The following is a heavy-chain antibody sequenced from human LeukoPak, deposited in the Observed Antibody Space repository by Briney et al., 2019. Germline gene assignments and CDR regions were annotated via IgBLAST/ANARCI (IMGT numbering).Heavy chain of an antibody. Sequence: GRSLRLSCAGSGFTFSNYGMHWVRQAPGKGLEWVAVIWYEGTNKYYADSVKGRFTISRDNSKNTLYLQMDSLRAEHTAMYYCARQGGLGNYATGSWFDPWGQGTLVTVSS. D-gene: IGHD1-7*01. CDR2: IWYEGTNK. V-gene: IGHV3-33*01. J-gene: IGHJ5*02. CDR1: GFTFSNYG. CDR3: ARQGGLGNYATGSWFDP.